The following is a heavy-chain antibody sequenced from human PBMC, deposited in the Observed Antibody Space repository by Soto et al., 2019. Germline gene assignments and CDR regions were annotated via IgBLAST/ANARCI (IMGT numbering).Heavy chain of an antibody. CDR3: AKQKRPFLSSFDS. CDR2: INQDGSEK. V-gene: IGHV3-7*03. Sequence: GGSLRLSCAASGFTFSSYWMIWVRQAPGKGLEWVANINQDGSEKYYVDSVEGRFSISRDNVKSSLSLQMNTLRVEDTAVYYCAKQKRPFLSSFDSWGLGALVTVSS. CDR1: GFTFSSYW. J-gene: IGHJ4*02. D-gene: IGHD2-21*01.